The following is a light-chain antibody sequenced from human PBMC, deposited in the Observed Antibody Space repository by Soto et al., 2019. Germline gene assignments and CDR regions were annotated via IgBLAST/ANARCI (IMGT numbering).Light chain of an antibody. CDR2: VAS. V-gene: IGKV1-39*01. CDR1: QSIATS. J-gene: IGKJ4*01. Sequence: DIQMTQSPSSLSASVGDRVTITCRSSQSIATSLNWYQLKPGIAPKLLIYVASTLQSGVPSRFSGSGSGTDFTLTIDNLQPEDFATYSCQQRFSLPLTFGRGTKVDI. CDR3: QQRFSLPLT.